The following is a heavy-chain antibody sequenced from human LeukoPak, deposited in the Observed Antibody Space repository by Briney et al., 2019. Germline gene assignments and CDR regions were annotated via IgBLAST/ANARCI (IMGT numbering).Heavy chain of an antibody. CDR2: ISSSSSYI. J-gene: IGHJ3*02. Sequence: PGGSLRLSCAASGFTFSSYSMNWVRQAPGKGLEWVSSISSSSSYIYYADSVKGRFTISRDNAKNSLYLQMNSLRAEDTAVYYCARGISGRYEAQYAFDIWGQGTMVTVSS. V-gene: IGHV3-21*01. CDR3: ARGISGRYEAQYAFDI. CDR1: GFTFSSYS. D-gene: IGHD6-19*01.